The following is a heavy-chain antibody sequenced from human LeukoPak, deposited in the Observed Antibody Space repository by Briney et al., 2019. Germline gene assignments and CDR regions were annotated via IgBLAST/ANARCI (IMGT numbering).Heavy chain of an antibody. CDR2: INHSGST. Sequence: SETLSLTCGVYGGSFSGYYWSWIRQIPGKGLEWMGEINHSGSTNYNPSLKSRVTISVDTSKNQFSLKLSSVTAADTAVYYCAGNVDSGWYGCWFDPWGQGTLVTVSS. V-gene: IGHV4-34*01. J-gene: IGHJ5*02. D-gene: IGHD6-19*01. CDR3: AGNVDSGWYGCWFDP. CDR1: GGSFSGYY.